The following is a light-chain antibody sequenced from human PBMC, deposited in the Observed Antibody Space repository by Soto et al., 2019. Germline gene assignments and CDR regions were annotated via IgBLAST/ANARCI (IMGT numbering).Light chain of an antibody. V-gene: IGKV1-5*03. Sequence: DIQMTQSLSTLSASVGDRVTITCRASQSISSWLAWYQQKPGTAPKLLIYKASSLQSGVPSRFSGSGSGTEFTLTISSLQPDDFATYYCQQYVTAFRSFGQGTKVEFK. J-gene: IGKJ1*01. CDR2: KAS. CDR1: QSISSW. CDR3: QQYVTAFRS.